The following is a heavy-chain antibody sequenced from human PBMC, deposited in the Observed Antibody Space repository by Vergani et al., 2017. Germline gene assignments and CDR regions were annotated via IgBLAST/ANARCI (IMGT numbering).Heavy chain of an antibody. CDR1: GGTFSSYA. CDR3: ARDSIEGGSTLDFDY. Sequence: VSCKASGGTFSSYAISWVRQAPGQGLEWMGGIIPIFGTANYAQKFQGRVTITADESTSTAYMELGSLRSEDTAVYYCARDSIEGGSTLDFDYWGQGTLVTVSA. D-gene: IGHD1-26*01. J-gene: IGHJ4*02. V-gene: IGHV1-69*01. CDR2: IIPIFGTA.